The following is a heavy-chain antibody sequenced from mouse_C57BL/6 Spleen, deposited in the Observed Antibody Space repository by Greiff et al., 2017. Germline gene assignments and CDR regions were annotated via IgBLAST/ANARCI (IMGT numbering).Heavy chain of an antibody. CDR3: ASLYQAWFAY. J-gene: IGHJ3*01. CDR2: ISSGGSYT. V-gene: IGHV5-6*02. D-gene: IGHD2-1*01. Sequence: EVKLEESGGDLVKPGGSLKLSCAASGFTFSSYGMSWVRQTPDKRLEWVATISSGGSYTYYPDSVKGRFTISRDNAKNTLYLQMSSLKSEDTAMDYCASLYQAWFAYWGQGTLVTVSA. CDR1: GFTFSSYG.